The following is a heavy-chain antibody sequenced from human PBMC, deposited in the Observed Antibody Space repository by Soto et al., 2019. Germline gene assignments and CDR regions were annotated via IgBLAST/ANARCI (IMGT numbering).Heavy chain of an antibody. Sequence: QVQLVESGGGVVQPGRSLRLSCAASGFTFSSYGMHRVRQAPGKGLEWVAVISYDGSNKYYADSVKGRFTISRDNSKNTLYLQMNSLRAEDTAVYYCAKDLWFDPWGQGTLVTVSS. CDR2: ISYDGSNK. J-gene: IGHJ5*02. V-gene: IGHV3-30*18. CDR3: AKDLWFDP. CDR1: GFTFSSYG.